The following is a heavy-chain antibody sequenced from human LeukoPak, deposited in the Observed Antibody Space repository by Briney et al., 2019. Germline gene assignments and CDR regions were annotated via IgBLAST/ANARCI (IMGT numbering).Heavy chain of an antibody. CDR2: IIPIFGTA. CDR1: GGTFSSYA. CDR3: ARGDYDILTGYKT. V-gene: IGHV1-69*01. J-gene: IGHJ5*02. D-gene: IGHD3-9*01. Sequence: ASVKVSCKASGGTFSSYAISWVRQAPGQGLEWMGGIIPIFGTANYAQKFQGRVTITADEPTSTAYMELSSLRSEDTAVYYCARGDYDILTGYKTWGQGTLVTVSS.